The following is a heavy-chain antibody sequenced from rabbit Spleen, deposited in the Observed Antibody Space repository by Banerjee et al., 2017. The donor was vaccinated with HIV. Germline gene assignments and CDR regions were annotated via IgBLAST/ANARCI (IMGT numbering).Heavy chain of an antibody. CDR2: IDPIFGST. D-gene: IGHD1-1*01. J-gene: IGHJ4*01. V-gene: IGHV1S47*01. CDR1: GFDFSNYG. CDR3: VRDNASFSGDYGPYYFNW. Sequence: QEQLVESGGGLVQPGGSLKLSCKASGFDFSNYGVSWVRQAPGKGLEWIGYIDPIFGSTYYASWVNGRFSISRENTQNTVSLQVNSLTAADMATYFCVRDNASFSGDYGPYYFNWWGPGTLVTVS.